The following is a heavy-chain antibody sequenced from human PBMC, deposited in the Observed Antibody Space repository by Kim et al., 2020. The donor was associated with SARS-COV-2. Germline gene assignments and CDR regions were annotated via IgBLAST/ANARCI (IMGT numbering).Heavy chain of an antibody. V-gene: IGHV4-34*01. Sequence: SETLSLTCAVYGGSFSGYYWSWIRQPPGKGLEWIGEINHSGSTNYNPSLKSRVTISVDTSKNQFSLKLSSVTAADTAVYYCARGLLQVAAAAPYNWFDPWGQGTLVTVSS. D-gene: IGHD6-13*01. CDR3: ARGLLQVAAAAPYNWFDP. J-gene: IGHJ5*02. CDR2: INHSGST. CDR1: GGSFSGYY.